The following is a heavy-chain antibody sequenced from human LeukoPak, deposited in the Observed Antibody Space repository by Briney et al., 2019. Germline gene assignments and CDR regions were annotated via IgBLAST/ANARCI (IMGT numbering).Heavy chain of an antibody. CDR1: GASISSRGYY. D-gene: IGHD3-16*01. CDR3: ARHARGQAFDI. V-gene: IGHV4-39*01. Sequence: PSETLSLTCTVSGASISSRGYYWGWIRHPPGKGLEWTGSISHSGSTYYNPSRKSRVTIPVDTSKNQFSLKLSSVTAADTAVYYCARHARGQAFDIWGQGTMVTVSS. CDR2: ISHSGST. J-gene: IGHJ3*02.